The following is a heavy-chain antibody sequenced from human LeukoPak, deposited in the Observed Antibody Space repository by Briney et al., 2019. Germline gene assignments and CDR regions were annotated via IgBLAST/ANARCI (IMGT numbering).Heavy chain of an antibody. CDR2: IVYTGRT. CDR3: ARDSWWNGSKAVGDWFGP. CDR1: GPSIGSDY. Sequence: PSETLSLTCTVSGPSIGSDYWSSVRQPPEKGLGWLGNIVYTGRTNYNPSLKSRFTISIDTSKNQFSLKLNSVTAADTAVYYCARDSWWNGSKAVGDWFGPWGQGTLVTVSS. V-gene: IGHV4-59*01. D-gene: IGHD3-10*01. J-gene: IGHJ5*02.